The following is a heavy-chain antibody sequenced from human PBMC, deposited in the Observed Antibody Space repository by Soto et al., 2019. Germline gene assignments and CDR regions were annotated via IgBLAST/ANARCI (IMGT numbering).Heavy chain of an antibody. CDR1: GYTFTSYA. J-gene: IGHJ4*02. D-gene: IGHD3-10*01. CDR2: FNGGNGNI. V-gene: IGHV1-3*05. Sequence: QIHLVQSGAEEVKPGASVKVACNASGYTFTSYAVHWVRQAPGQSLEWMGWFNGGNGNIKYSQKFEGRVSITTDTSANTAYMELNSLRSEDTAVYYFARGNVRGGRLDSWGQGTLVSVSS. CDR3: ARGNVRGGRLDS.